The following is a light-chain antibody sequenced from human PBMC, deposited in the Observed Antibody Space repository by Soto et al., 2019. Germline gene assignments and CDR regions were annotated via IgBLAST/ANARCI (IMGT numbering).Light chain of an antibody. CDR1: STDVGGHNY. Sequence: QLVLTQPASVSGSPGQSITISCTGTSTDVGGHNYVSWYQQHPDKAPKLMIYDVSNRPSGVSSRFSGSKSGNTASLTISGLQTEDEADYYCCSYSSSTTLEVFGTGTKVTVL. CDR3: CSYSSSTTLEV. CDR2: DVS. V-gene: IGLV2-14*01. J-gene: IGLJ1*01.